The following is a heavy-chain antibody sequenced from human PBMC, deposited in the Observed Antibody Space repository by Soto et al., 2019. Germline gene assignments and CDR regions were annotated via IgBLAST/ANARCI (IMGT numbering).Heavy chain of an antibody. V-gene: IGHV4-38-2*02. CDR3: AKKGYYPSGKINLFDS. D-gene: IGHD3-10*01. CDR2: VDHSGRT. CDR1: GASITGSFF. J-gene: IGHJ4*02. Sequence: SETLSLTCTVSGASITGSFFWSWIRQPAGKGLEWIGSVDHSGRTYYSPSLRSRLTIFIDTSKNQFSLRLTSVTAADTAMYFCAKKGYYPSGKINLFDSWGPGTLVTVSS.